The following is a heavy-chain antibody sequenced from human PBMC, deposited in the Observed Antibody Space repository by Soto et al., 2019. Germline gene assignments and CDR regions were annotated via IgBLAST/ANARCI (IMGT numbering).Heavy chain of an antibody. J-gene: IGHJ4*02. CDR3: ARGGGSDSFDS. CDR1: GASLTFGGYS. CDR2: INHLETT. V-gene: IGHV4-30-2*01. D-gene: IGHD1-26*01. Sequence: SETLSLTCTVSGASLTFGGYSWRWIRQTPGKGLEWIGYINHLETTFYNPSFESRLTLSIDRAKNQFSLKLHSMSAADRAVYFCARGGGSDSFDSWGQGILVTV.